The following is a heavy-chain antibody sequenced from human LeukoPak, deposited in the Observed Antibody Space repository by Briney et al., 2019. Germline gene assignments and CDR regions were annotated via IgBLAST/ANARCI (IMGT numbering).Heavy chain of an antibody. CDR2: ISSSGSTI. Sequence: PGGSLRLSCAASGFTFSSYEMNWARQAPGKGLEWVSYISSSGSTIYYADSVKGRFTISRDNAKNSLYLQMNSLRAEDTAVYYCARENYDSSGRFQHWGQGTLVTVSS. CDR3: ARENYDSSGRFQH. CDR1: GFTFSSYE. J-gene: IGHJ1*01. V-gene: IGHV3-48*03. D-gene: IGHD3-22*01.